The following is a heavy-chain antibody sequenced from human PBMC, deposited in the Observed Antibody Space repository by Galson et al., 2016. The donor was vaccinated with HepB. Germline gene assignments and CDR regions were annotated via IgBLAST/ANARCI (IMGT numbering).Heavy chain of an antibody. V-gene: IGHV5-51*01. CDR3: ARGLGDYGFWGAFDI. D-gene: IGHD4-17*01. Sequence: QSGAEVKKPGESLKISCKDSGYSFTTHWIGWVRQMPGKGLEWMGILFPDDSDTRYSPSFQGQVTISVDKSISTAYLQWSSLKASDTAMYYCARGLGDYGFWGAFDIWGQGTMVTVSS. CDR1: GYSFTTHW. CDR2: LFPDDSDT. J-gene: IGHJ3*02.